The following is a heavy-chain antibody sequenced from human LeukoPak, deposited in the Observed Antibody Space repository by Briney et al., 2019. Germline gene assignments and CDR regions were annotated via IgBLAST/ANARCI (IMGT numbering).Heavy chain of an antibody. J-gene: IGHJ4*02. Sequence: GGSLRLSCAASGLTFSSYSMNWVRQAPGKGLEWVSSISSSSSYIYYADSVKGRFTISRDNAKNSLYLQMNSLRAEDTAVYYCARAEPVWWLRYWGQGTLVTVSS. CDR1: GLTFSSYS. V-gene: IGHV3-21*01. CDR2: ISSSSSYI. D-gene: IGHD5-12*01. CDR3: ARAEPVWWLRY.